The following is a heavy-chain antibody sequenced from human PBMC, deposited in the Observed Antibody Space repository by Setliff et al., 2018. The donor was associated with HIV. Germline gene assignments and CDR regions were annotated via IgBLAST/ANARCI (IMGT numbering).Heavy chain of an antibody. Sequence: SETLSLTCAVYGGSFSGYLWSWIRQSPEKGLEWIGEMKQSLSTKYSPSLRGRVIISVDTSKNQFSLKLNSVTAADSAVYYCARGGVIWGFEPRRPRDGAFDIWGQGTTVTVSS. V-gene: IGHV4-34*01. CDR3: ARGGVIWGFEPRRPRDGAFDI. CDR1: GGSFSGYL. J-gene: IGHJ3*02. D-gene: IGHD6-6*01. CDR2: MKQSLST.